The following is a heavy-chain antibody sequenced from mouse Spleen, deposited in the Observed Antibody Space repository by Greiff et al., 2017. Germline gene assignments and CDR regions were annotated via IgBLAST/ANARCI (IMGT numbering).Heavy chain of an antibody. Sequence: VQLQQSGAELARPGASVKLSCKASGYTFTSYWMQWVKQRPGQGLEWIGAIYPGDGDTRYTQKFKGKATMTVDKSSSTAYMELARLTSEDSAIYYCARVSSGSWFAYWGQGTLVTVSA. CDR3: ARVSSGSWFAY. CDR1: GYTFTSYW. V-gene: IGHV1-87*01. D-gene: IGHD3-1*01. J-gene: IGHJ3*01. CDR2: IYPGDGDT.